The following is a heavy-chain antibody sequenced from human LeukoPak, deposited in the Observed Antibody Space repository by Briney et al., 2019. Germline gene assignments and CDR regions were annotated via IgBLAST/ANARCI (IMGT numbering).Heavy chain of an antibody. Sequence: QPGRSLRLSCAASGFTFSSYSMNWVRQAPGKGLEWVSYISSSGSTIYYADSVKGRFTISRDNAKNSLYLQMNSLRAEDTAVYYCARVGYCSGGSCYSGASEFDYWGQGTLVTVSS. V-gene: IGHV3-48*04. D-gene: IGHD2-15*01. CDR2: ISSSGSTI. CDR3: ARVGYCSGGSCYSGASEFDY. J-gene: IGHJ4*02. CDR1: GFTFSSYS.